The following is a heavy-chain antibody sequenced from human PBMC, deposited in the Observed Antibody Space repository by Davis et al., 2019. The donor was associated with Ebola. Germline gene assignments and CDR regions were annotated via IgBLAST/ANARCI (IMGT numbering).Heavy chain of an antibody. CDR2: ISWNSGSI. CDR1: RFTFDDYA. CDR3: AKEHCSGGTCYGMDV. V-gene: IGHV3-9*01. Sequence: GGSLRLSCAASRFTFDDYAMHWVRQAPGKGLEWVSGISWNSGSIGYADSVKGRFTISRDNAKNSLYLQMNSLRTEDTALYYCAKEHCSGGTCYGMDVWGKGTTVTVSS. J-gene: IGHJ6*04. D-gene: IGHD2-15*01.